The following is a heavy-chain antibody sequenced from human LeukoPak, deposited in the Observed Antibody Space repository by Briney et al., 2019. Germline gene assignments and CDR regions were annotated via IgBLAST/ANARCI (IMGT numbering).Heavy chain of an antibody. D-gene: IGHD4-17*01. V-gene: IGHV4-34*01. CDR2: INHSGST. J-gene: IGHJ4*02. CDR3: ARMTTVTTGDY. CDR1: GGSFSGYY. Sequence: SETLSLTCAVYGGSFSGYYRSWIRQPPGKGLEWIGEINHSGSTNYNPSLKSRVTISVDTSKNQFSLRLSSVTAADTAVYYCARMTTVTTGDYWGQGTLVTVSS.